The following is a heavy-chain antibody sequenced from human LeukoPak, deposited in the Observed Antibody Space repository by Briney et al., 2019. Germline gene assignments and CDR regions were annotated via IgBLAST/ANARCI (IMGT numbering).Heavy chain of an antibody. D-gene: IGHD1-26*01. CDR2: IYYSGST. CDR1: GGSISSYY. V-gene: IGHV4-59*08. CDR3: ASRSGSYYYYYYGMDV. Sequence: PSETLSLTCTVSGGSISSYYWSWIRQPPGKGLEWIGYIYYSGSTNYNPSLKSRVTISVDTSKNQFSLKLSSVTAADTAVYYCASRSGSYYYYYYGMDVWGQGTTVTVSS. J-gene: IGHJ6*02.